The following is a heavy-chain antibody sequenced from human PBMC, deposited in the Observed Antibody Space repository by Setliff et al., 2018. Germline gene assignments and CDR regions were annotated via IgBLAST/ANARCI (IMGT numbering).Heavy chain of an antibody. CDR2: IKTDGSYT. D-gene: IGHD5-18*01. J-gene: IGHJ5*01. CDR3: ARSPGWIPWFDS. Sequence: GSLRLSCAASGFTFSGHWMHWVRQAPGTGLVWVSRIKTDGSYTNYADSVKGRFTISRDNAKNSLSLQMDSLRVEDTAVYFCARSPGWIPWFDSWGQGTLVTVSS. CDR1: GFTFSGHW. V-gene: IGHV3-74*01.